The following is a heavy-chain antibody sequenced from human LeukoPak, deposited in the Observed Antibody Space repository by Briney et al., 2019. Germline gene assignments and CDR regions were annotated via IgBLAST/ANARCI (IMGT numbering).Heavy chain of an antibody. CDR1: GYTFTGYY. CDR2: INPNSGGT. J-gene: IGHJ4*02. V-gene: IGHV1-2*02. CDR3: AREGAIAAAGSDFDY. D-gene: IGHD6-13*01. Sequence: EASVKVSCKASGYTFTGYYMHWVRQAPGQGLEWMGWINPNSGGTNCAQKFQGRVTMTRDTSISTAYMELSRLRSDDTAVYYCAREGAIAAAGSDFDYWGQGTLVTVSS.